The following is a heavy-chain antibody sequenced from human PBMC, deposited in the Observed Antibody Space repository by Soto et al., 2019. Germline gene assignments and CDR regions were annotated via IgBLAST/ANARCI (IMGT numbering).Heavy chain of an antibody. CDR1: GFTFSNAW. J-gene: IGHJ6*02. V-gene: IGHV3-15*07. Sequence: SGGSLRLSCAASGFTFSNAWMNWVRQAPGKGLEWVGRIKSKTDGGTTDYAAPVKGRFTISRDDSKNTLYLQMNSLKTEDTAVYYCTTFPSYYDFWSGYKPPTDYYGMDVWGQGTTVTVSS. CDR2: IKSKTDGGTT. D-gene: IGHD3-3*01. CDR3: TTFPSYYDFWSGYKPPTDYYGMDV.